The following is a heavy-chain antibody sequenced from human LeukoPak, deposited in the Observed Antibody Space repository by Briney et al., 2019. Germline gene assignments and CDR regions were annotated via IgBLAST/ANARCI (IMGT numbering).Heavy chain of an antibody. CDR3: ARINYYDSSGNFDY. J-gene: IGHJ4*02. D-gene: IGHD3-22*01. CDR2: IYYSGST. V-gene: IGHV4-59*08. Sequence: SETLSLTCTVPGGSISSYYWSWIRQPPGKGLEWIGYIYYSGSTNYNPSLKSRVTISVDTSKNQFSLKLSSVTAADTAVYYCARINYYDSSGNFDYWGQGTLVTVSS. CDR1: GGSISSYY.